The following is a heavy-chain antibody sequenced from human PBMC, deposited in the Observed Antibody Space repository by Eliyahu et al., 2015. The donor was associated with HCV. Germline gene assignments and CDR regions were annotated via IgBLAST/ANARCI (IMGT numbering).Heavy chain of an antibody. CDR3: APVLDYKTHFDY. J-gene: IGHJ4*02. CDR2: IYWNDDK. V-gene: IGHV2-5*01. CDR1: GFXLRTTGVG. D-gene: IGHD3/OR15-3a*01. Sequence: QITLKESGPTLVKPTQTLTLTCTLSGFXLRTTGVGVGWIRQPPGKALEWLALIYWNDDKSYNPSLRSRLTTTKDTSKNQVVFTMTNMDPVDTATYYCAPVLDYKTHFDYWGQGTLVTVSP.